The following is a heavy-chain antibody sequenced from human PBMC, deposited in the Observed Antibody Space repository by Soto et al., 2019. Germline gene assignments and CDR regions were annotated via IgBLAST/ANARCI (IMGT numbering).Heavy chain of an antibody. CDR3: AKDLIDYSNSYFDY. CDR1: GFSFSNYA. D-gene: IGHD4-4*01. Sequence: GGSLRLSCATSGFSFSNYAMSWVRQAPGKGLEWVAAITSVGYTYYVDSLKGRFTISRDNSKNTLYLQMKSLRAEDTAVYYCAKDLIDYSNSYFDYWGQGTLVTVSS. J-gene: IGHJ4*02. V-gene: IGHV3-23*01. CDR2: ITSVGYT.